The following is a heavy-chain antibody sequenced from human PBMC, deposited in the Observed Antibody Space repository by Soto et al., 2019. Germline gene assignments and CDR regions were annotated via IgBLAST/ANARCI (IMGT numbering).Heavy chain of an antibody. J-gene: IGHJ4*02. Sequence: ASVKVSCKASGYTFTSYYMHWVRQAPGQGLEWMGIINPSGGSTSYAQKFQGRVTMTRDTSTSTVYMELSSLRFEDTAVYYCARDRRDGYNAHFYFDYWGQGTLVTVSS. CDR1: GYTFTSYY. CDR3: ARDRRDGYNAHFYFDY. V-gene: IGHV1-46*01. CDR2: INPSGGST. D-gene: IGHD5-12*01.